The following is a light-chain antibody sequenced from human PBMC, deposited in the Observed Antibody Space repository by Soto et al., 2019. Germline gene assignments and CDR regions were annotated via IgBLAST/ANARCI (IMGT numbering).Light chain of an antibody. CDR1: QSVSSSY. CDR3: QQYGSSVPT. CDR2: CAS. J-gene: IGKJ2*01. V-gene: IGKV3-20*01. Sequence: EIVLTQSPGTLSLSPGERATLSCRASQSVSSSYLAWYQQKPGQAPRLLIYCASSRATGIPDRFSGSGSGTDFTLTISRLEPEDFAVYYCQQYGSSVPTFGQGTKLEIK.